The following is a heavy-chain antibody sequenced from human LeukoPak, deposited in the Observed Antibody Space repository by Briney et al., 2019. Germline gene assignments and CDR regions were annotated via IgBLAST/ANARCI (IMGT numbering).Heavy chain of an antibody. CDR3: AKCGGNRGPLYYFDY. J-gene: IGHJ4*02. V-gene: IGHV3-23*01. Sequence: GGSLRLSCAASGFTFSSYAMSWVRQAPGKGLEWVSAIGGSGGDTYYGDSVKGRFTISRDNSKSTLYLQMNSLRAEDTAVYYCAKCGGNRGPLYYFDYWGQGTLVTVSS. CDR1: GFTFSSYA. D-gene: IGHD4-23*01. CDR2: IGGSGGDT.